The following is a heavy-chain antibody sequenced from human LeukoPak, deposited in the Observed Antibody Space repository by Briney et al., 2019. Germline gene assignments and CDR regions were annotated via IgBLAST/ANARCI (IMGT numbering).Heavy chain of an antibody. J-gene: IGHJ3*01. Sequence: GGSLRLSCVVSGFTFNRCWMNWVRQAPGKGLEWVAVIWADGNRKHHADSVEGRFAISRDNSKNILYLQMNNLRAEDTALYYCARDSAAHDNDFDVWGQGTMVTVSS. V-gene: IGHV3-33*07. CDR3: ARDSAAHDNDFDV. CDR1: GFTFNRCW. D-gene: IGHD6-25*01. CDR2: IWADGNRK.